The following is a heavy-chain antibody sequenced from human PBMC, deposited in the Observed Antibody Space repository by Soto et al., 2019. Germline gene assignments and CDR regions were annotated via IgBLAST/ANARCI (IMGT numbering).Heavy chain of an antibody. Sequence: GGSLRLSCAASGFTFSSYAMSWVRQAPGKGLEWVSAISGSGGSTYYADSVKGRFTISRDNSKNTLYLQMNSLRAEDTAVYYCAKDLVGYSGYGFLVFNYWGQGTLVTVSS. CDR2: ISGSGGST. CDR3: AKDLVGYSGYGFLVFNY. CDR1: GFTFSSYA. J-gene: IGHJ4*02. D-gene: IGHD5-12*01. V-gene: IGHV3-23*01.